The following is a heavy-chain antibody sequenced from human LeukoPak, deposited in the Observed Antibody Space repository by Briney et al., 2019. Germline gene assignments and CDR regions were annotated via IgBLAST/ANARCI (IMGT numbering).Heavy chain of an antibody. CDR3: ARARDGYNPDFDY. Sequence: GASVKVSCKASGYTFTGYYMHWVRQAPGQGLEWMGRINPNSGGTNYAQKFQGRVTMTRDTSTSTAYMELSRLRSDDTAVYYCARARDGYNPDFDYWGQGTLVTVSS. J-gene: IGHJ4*02. CDR2: INPNSGGT. D-gene: IGHD5-24*01. CDR1: GYTFTGYY. V-gene: IGHV1-2*06.